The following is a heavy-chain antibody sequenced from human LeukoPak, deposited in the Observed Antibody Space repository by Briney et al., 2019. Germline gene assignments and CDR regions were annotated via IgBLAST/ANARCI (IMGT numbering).Heavy chain of an antibody. CDR2: ISGSGGST. CDR1: GFTFSSYA. Sequence: PGGSLRLSCAASGFTFSSYAMSWVRQAPGKGLEWVSAISGSGGSTYYADSVKGRFTISRDNSKNTLYLQMNSLRAEDTAVYYCAKPTGYSSGWYPRQYYFDYWSQGTLVTVSS. D-gene: IGHD6-19*01. CDR3: AKPTGYSSGWYPRQYYFDY. J-gene: IGHJ4*02. V-gene: IGHV3-23*01.